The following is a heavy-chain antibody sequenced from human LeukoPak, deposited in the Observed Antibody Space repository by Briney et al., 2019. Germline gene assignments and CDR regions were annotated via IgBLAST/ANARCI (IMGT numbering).Heavy chain of an antibody. J-gene: IGHJ2*01. CDR1: GGSISSSSYY. D-gene: IGHD6-13*01. Sequence: PSETLSLTCTVSGGSISSSSYYWGWIRQPPGKGLEWIGSIYYSGSTYHNPSLKSRVTISVDTSKNQFSLKLSSVTAADTAVYYCAKDHVDSSSWSQYFDLWGRGTPVSVSS. V-gene: IGHV4-39*02. CDR3: AKDHVDSSSWSQYFDL. CDR2: IYYSGST.